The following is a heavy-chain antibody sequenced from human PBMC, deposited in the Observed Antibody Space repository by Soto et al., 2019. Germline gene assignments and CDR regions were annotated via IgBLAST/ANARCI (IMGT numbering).Heavy chain of an antibody. J-gene: IGHJ4*02. Sequence: GASVKVSCKASGGTFSSYTISWVRQAPGQGLEWMGRIIPILGIANYAQKFQGRVTITADKSTSTAYMELSSLRSEDTAVYYCARILGSGNNYFDYWGQGTLVTVSS. V-gene: IGHV1-69*02. CDR1: GGTFSSYT. CDR2: IIPILGIA. D-gene: IGHD3-10*01. CDR3: ARILGSGNNYFDY.